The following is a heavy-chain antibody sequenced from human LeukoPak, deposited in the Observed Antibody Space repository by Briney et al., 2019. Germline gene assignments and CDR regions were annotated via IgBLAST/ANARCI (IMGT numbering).Heavy chain of an antibody. Sequence: GGSLRLSCTASGFTFGDYALSWVRQAPGKGLEWVGSIRSKAYGGTTEYAASVKGRFTISRDDSKSIAYLQMNSLRAEDTAVYYCARAEGIAASGDWGQGTLVTVSS. CDR1: GFTFGDYA. D-gene: IGHD6-13*01. CDR2: IRSKAYGGTT. J-gene: IGHJ4*02. CDR3: ARAEGIAASGD. V-gene: IGHV3-49*04.